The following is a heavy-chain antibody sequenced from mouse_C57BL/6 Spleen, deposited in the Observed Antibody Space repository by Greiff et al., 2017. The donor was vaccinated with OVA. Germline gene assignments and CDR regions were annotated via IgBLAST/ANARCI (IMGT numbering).Heavy chain of an antibody. D-gene: IGHD2-5*01. CDR1: GYAFSSSW. V-gene: IGHV1-82*01. J-gene: IGHJ3*01. CDR2: IYPGDGDT. Sequence: QVQLKESGPELVKPGASVKISCKASGYAFSSSWMNWVKQRPGKGLEWIGRIYPGDGDTNYNGKFKGKATLTADKSSSTAYTQLSSLTSEDSAVYFCARPYSNYVFAYWGQGTLVTVSA. CDR3: ARPYSNYVFAY.